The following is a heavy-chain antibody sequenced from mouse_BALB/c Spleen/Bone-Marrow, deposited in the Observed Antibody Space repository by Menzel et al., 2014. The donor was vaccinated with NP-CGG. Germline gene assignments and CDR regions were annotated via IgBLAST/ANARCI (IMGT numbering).Heavy chain of an antibody. CDR1: GYTFXSYW. CDR2: IYPGSGST. V-gene: IGHV1S22*01. Sequence: LQQSGSELVRLGASVKLSCKASGYTFXSYWMHWVKQRPGQGLEWIGNIYPGSGSTNYDEKFKSKATLTVDTSSSTAYMQLSSLTSEDSAVYYCTRVYYYGSPWFAYWGQGTLVTVSA. J-gene: IGHJ3*01. CDR3: TRVYYYGSPWFAY. D-gene: IGHD1-1*01.